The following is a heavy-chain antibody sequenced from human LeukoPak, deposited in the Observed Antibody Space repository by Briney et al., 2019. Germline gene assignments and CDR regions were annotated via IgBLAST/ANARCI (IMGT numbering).Heavy chain of an antibody. Sequence: GGSLRLSCAASGFTFSSYAMSWVRQAPGKGLEWVSAISGSGDSTYYADSVKGRFTISRDNSKNTLYLQMNSLRAEDTAVYYCAKSQSAVLLWFGELFFWGQGTLVTVSS. V-gene: IGHV3-23*01. CDR1: GFTFSSYA. CDR3: AKSQSAVLLWFGELFF. CDR2: ISGSGDST. D-gene: IGHD3-10*01. J-gene: IGHJ4*02.